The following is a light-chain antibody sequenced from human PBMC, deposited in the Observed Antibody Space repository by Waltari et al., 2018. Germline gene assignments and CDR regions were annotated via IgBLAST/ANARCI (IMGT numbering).Light chain of an antibody. V-gene: IGLV1-40*01. CDR3: QSYDGTLGGLYV. J-gene: IGLJ1*01. Sequence: QSVLTQSPSVSGAPGQRVTISCSGSSSNLGAGHGVPWYQQFPGRAPKLLTFENNNRPSGVPDRFSGSKSGTSASLVITGLQAEDEADYYCQSYDGTLGGLYVFGSGTAVTVL. CDR2: ENN. CDR1: SSNLGAGHG.